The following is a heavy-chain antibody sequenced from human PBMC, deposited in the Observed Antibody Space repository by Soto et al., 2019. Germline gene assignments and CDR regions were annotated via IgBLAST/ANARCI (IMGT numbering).Heavy chain of an antibody. D-gene: IGHD3-10*01. J-gene: IGHJ4*02. Sequence: EVQLVESGGGLVQPGGSLRLSCAASGFTFSSYAMHWVRQAPGKGLEYVSAISSNGGSTYYANSVKGRFTISRDNSKNTLYLQMGSLRAEAMALYYCARQGRAVSSYYFDCWGQGTLVTVSS. V-gene: IGHV3-64*01. CDR1: GFTFSSYA. CDR2: ISSNGGST. CDR3: ARQGRAVSSYYFDC.